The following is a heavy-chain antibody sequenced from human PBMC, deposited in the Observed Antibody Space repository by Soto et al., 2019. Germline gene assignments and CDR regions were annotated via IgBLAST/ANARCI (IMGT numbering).Heavy chain of an antibody. J-gene: IGHJ6*02. CDR1: GFAFSSYA. CDR3: VKHDYNFWNCYTLTHGIDV. CDR2: IGGSGDNI. V-gene: IGHV3-23*01. Sequence: GESLKISCAASGFAFSSYAMSWVRQAPGKGLEWVSGIGGSGDNIYNADSVKGRFTISRDNSKNTTFLQMSRVRAEDTAVYYCVKHDYNFWNCYTLTHGIDVWGQGTAVTVYS. D-gene: IGHD3-3*01.